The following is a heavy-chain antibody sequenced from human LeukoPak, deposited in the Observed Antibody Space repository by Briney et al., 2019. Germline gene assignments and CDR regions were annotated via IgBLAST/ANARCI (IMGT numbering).Heavy chain of an antibody. J-gene: IGHJ4*02. CDR3: ARGRGRGFDY. D-gene: IGHD2-15*01. V-gene: IGHV1-46*01. Sequence: AALKVSCKASGYTFTSYYMHWVRQAPGQGLEWVGIIIAGRGTTSCAQKLQGRVTLTRDTSTSTVYMKLSSLRSEDRAVFYCARGRGRGFDYWGQGTLVTVSS. CDR2: IIAGRGTT. CDR1: GYTFTSYY.